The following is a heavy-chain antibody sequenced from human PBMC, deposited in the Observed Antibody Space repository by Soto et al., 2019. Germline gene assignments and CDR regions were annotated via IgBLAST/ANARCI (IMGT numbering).Heavy chain of an antibody. V-gene: IGHV3-11*01. Sequence: PGGSLRLACAASGFTFSDYYMSWIRQAPGKGLEWVSYISSSGSTIYYADSVKGRFTISRDNAKNSLYLQMNSLRAEDTAVYYCATGYCISTSCPNNYYYYGMDVWGQGTTVTV. J-gene: IGHJ6*02. CDR2: ISSSGSTI. CDR1: GFTFSDYY. D-gene: IGHD2-2*01. CDR3: ATGYCISTSCPNNYYYYGMDV.